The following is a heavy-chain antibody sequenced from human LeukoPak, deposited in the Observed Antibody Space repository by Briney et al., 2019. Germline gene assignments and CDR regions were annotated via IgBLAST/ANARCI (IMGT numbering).Heavy chain of an antibody. CDR3: AIHNNYAFED. D-gene: IGHD5-18*01. CDR2: IHPGNSET. CDR1: GYSFISYW. J-gene: IGHJ4*02. Sequence: GESLKISCEASGYSFISYWIGWVRQMPGKGLEWAAIIHPGNSETRYSPSFQGQLSISADKSISTAFLQWSSLKASDTAMYYCAIHNNYAFEDLGQGTLVAVSS. V-gene: IGHV5-51*01.